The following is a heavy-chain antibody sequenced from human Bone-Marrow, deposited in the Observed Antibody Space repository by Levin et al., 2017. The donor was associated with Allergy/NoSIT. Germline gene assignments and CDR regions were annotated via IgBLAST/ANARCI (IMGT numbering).Heavy chain of an antibody. D-gene: IGHD3-22*01. J-gene: IGHJ4*02. V-gene: IGHV1-24*01. CDR1: GYTLTELS. CDR2: FDPDDGEL. Sequence: GESLKISCKVSGYTLTELSMHWVRQAPGKGPEWVGGFDPDDGELIYAQKFQGRVTVTEDKSTNTAYMELSSLRSEDTAMYYCTRDMVLSGSFDYWGQGTLVTVSS. CDR3: TRDMVLSGSFDY.